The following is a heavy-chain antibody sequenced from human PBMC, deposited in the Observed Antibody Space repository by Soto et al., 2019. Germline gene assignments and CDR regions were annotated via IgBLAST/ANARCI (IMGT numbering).Heavy chain of an antibody. D-gene: IGHD6-13*01. CDR2: IYYSGST. CDR3: AIDRLTEQQLGGYYYYGMDV. J-gene: IGHJ6*02. CDR1: GASISNYY. Sequence: SSETLSLTCTVSGASISNYYWSWIRQPPGKGLEWIGYIYYSGSTTYNPSLKSRVTISVDTSKNQFSLKLTSVTAADTAVYYCAIDRLTEQQLGGYYYYGMDVWGQGTTVTVSS. V-gene: IGHV4-59*01.